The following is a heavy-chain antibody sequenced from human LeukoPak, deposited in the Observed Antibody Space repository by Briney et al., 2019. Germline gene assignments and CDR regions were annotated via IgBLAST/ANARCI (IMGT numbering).Heavy chain of an antibody. CDR1: RYTFTGYY. V-gene: IGHV1-18*04. CDR2: ISAYNGNT. CDR3: ARGLLPSFYDILTGYYIRIGENWFDP. Sequence: ASVKVSCKASRYTFTGYYMHWVRQAPGQGLEWMGWISAYNGNTNYAQKLQGRVTMTTDTSTSTAYMELRSLRSDDTAVYYCARGLLPSFYDILTGYYIRIGENWFDPWGQGTLVTVSS. D-gene: IGHD3-9*01. J-gene: IGHJ5*02.